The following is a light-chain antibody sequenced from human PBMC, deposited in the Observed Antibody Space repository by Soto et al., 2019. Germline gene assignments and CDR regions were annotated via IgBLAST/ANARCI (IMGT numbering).Light chain of an antibody. CDR1: SGHSSYA. CDR2: LSSDGSH. V-gene: IGLV4-69*01. J-gene: IGLJ2*01. Sequence: QSVLTQSPSASASLGASVTLTCTLSSGHSSYAIAWHQQQPEKGPRYLMKLSSDGSHSKGDGIPDGFSGSSSGAERYLTISSLQSEDEADYYCQTWDTGARVVFGGGTKLTVL. CDR3: QTWDTGARVV.